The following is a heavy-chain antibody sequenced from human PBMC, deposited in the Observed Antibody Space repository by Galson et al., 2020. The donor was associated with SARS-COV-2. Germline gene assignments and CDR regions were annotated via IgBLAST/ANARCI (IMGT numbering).Heavy chain of an antibody. CDR3: ARIQREMTIFGVVIYAFDI. V-gene: IGHV2-26*01. Sequence: SGPPLVKPTETLTLTCTVSGFSLSNARMGVSWIRQPPGKALEWLAHIFSNDEKSYSTSLKSRLTISKDTSKSQVVLTMTNMDPVDTATYYCARIQREMTIFGVVIYAFDIWGQGTMVTVSS. D-gene: IGHD3-3*01. CDR2: IFSNDEK. CDR1: GFSLSNARMG. J-gene: IGHJ3*02.